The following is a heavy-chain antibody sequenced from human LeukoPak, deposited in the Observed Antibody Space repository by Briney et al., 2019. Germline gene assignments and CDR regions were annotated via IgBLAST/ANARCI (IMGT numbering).Heavy chain of an antibody. Sequence: PSETLSLTCTVSGGSISSYYWSWIRQPAGKGLEWVGRMYTSGSTNYNPSLKSRVTISVDTSKNQFSLKLSSVTAADTAVYYCARVDSSSPYNWFDPWGQGTLVTVSS. V-gene: IGHV4-4*07. CDR3: ARVDSSSPYNWFDP. CDR1: GGSISSYY. D-gene: IGHD6-6*01. CDR2: MYTSGST. J-gene: IGHJ5*02.